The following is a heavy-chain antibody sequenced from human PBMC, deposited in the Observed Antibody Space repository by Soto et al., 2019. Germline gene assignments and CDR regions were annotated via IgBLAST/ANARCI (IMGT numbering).Heavy chain of an antibody. CDR1: GFTFSNYA. CDR3: AKEGTSGLYYFDY. D-gene: IGHD6-19*01. J-gene: IGHJ4*02. CDR2: ISGSGDSP. V-gene: IGHV3-23*01. Sequence: PGGSLRLSCAASGFTFSNYAMSWVRQAPGKGLEWVSIISGSGDSPYYADSVKGRFTISRDNSRNTLYLKMNSLRAGDSAKYYCAKEGTSGLYYFDYWGQGTLVTVSS.